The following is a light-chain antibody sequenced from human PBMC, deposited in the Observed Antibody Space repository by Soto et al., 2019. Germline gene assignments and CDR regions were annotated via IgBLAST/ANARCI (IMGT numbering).Light chain of an antibody. J-gene: IGKJ2*01. CDR3: QQSYAIPYT. V-gene: IGKV1-33*01. CDR2: DAS. CDR1: QDISNY. Sequence: DIQMTQSPSSLSASVGDRVTITCQASQDISNYLNWYQQKPGKAPKLLIYDASNLETGVPSRFSGSGSGTDFTLTISSLQPEDFATYYCQQSYAIPYTFGQGTKLEIK.